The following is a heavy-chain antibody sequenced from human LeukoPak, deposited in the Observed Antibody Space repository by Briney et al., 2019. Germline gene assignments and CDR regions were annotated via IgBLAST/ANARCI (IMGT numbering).Heavy chain of an antibody. Sequence: PGGSLRLTCAASGFTFSNYWMHWVRHAPGKGQVWVSRINSDGSSITYADSVKGRFTISRDNAKNTLYLQMNSLRVEDTAVYYCAREGRVSGYDFDCWGQGTLVTVSS. D-gene: IGHD5-12*01. V-gene: IGHV3-74*03. CDR1: GFTFSNYW. CDR3: AREGRVSGYDFDC. CDR2: INSDGSSI. J-gene: IGHJ4*02.